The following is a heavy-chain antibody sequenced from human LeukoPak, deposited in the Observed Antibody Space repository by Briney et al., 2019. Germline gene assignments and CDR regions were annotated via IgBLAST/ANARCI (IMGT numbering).Heavy chain of an antibody. V-gene: IGHV3-66*01. J-gene: IGHJ4*02. CDR3: AKGLSGMYPNILVS. CDR1: GLIVSNNY. CDR2: IYSDGIT. D-gene: IGHD2/OR15-2a*01. Sequence: GGSLRLSCAASGLIVSNNYMTWVRQTPGKGLEWVGVIYSDGITRYADSVRGRLLISRDASKNTVYLQINSLRVDDTAVYYCAKGLSGMYPNILVSWGQGTLVTVSS.